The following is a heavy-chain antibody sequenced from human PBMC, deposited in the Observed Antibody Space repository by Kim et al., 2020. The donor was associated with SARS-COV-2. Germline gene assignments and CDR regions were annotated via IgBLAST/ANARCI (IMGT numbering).Heavy chain of an antibody. CDR2: IYSGGST. D-gene: IGHD2-8*02. V-gene: IGHV3-53*01. Sequence: GVSLRLSCAASGFTVSSNYMNWVRQAPGKGLEWVSVIYSGGSTYYADSVKGRFTISRDTSKNTLYLQMNSLRAEDTAVYYCARDTGNGMDVWGQGTTVTVSS. J-gene: IGHJ6*02. CDR3: ARDTGNGMDV. CDR1: GFTVSSNY.